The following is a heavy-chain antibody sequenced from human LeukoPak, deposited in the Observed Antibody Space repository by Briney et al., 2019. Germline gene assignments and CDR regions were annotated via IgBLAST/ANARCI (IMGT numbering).Heavy chain of an antibody. CDR1: GFTFGDYA. Sequence: GGSLRLSCTASGFTFGDYAMSWFRQAPGKGLDWVGFIRSKAYGGTTEYAASVKGRFTISRDDSKSIAYLQMNSLKTEDTAVYYCTRVQDGDYYYFDYWGQGTLVTVSS. V-gene: IGHV3-49*03. J-gene: IGHJ4*02. CDR2: IRSKAYGGTT. CDR3: TRVQDGDYYYFDY. D-gene: IGHD4-17*01.